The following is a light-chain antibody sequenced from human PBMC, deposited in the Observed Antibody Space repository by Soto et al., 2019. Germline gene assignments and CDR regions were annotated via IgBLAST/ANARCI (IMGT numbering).Light chain of an antibody. CDR2: AAS. V-gene: IGKV1-9*01. J-gene: IGKJ4*01. CDR1: QGISSY. CDR3: QQLNSYPFT. Sequence: DILLTQSPSFLSASVGDRVTLTCRASQGISSYLAWYQQKPGKAPKLLIYAASTLQSGVPSRFSGSGSGTEVSLPISSLQPEDFVTYYCQQLNSYPFTFGGGTKVEIK.